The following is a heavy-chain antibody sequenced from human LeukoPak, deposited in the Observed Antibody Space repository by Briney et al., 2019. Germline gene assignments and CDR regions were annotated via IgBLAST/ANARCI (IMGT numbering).Heavy chain of an antibody. Sequence: GGSLRLSCAASGFTVSSNYMSWVRQAPGKGLEWVSVIYSGGSTYYADSVKGRFTISRDNSKNTLYLQMNGLRAEDTAVYYCARDMSYYDSTSDYWGQGTLVTVSS. CDR1: GFTVSSNY. CDR2: IYSGGST. D-gene: IGHD3-22*01. V-gene: IGHV3-66*01. CDR3: ARDMSYYDSTSDY. J-gene: IGHJ4*02.